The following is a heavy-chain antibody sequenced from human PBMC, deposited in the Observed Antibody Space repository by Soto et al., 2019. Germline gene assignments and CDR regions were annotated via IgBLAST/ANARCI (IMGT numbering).Heavy chain of an antibody. CDR2: ISYDGSNK. CDR1: GFTFSSYG. D-gene: IGHD6-13*01. V-gene: IGHV3-30*18. J-gene: IGHJ6*02. Sequence: QVQLVESGGGVVQPGRSLRLSCAASGFTFSSYGMHWVRQAPGKGLEWVAVISYDGSNKYYADSVKGRFTISRDNSKNTLYLQVNSLRAEDTAVYYCAKEAGWSSSWYNSVHYYGMDVWGQGTTVTVSS. CDR3: AKEAGWSSSWYNSVHYYGMDV.